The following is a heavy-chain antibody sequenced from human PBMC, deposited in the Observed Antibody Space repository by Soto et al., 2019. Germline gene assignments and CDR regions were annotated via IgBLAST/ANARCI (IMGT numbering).Heavy chain of an antibody. CDR3: VRSGTARLLRHSWFDT. CDR1: GFTFNTYD. V-gene: IGHV3-21*01. Sequence: EVQLVESGGGLVKPGGSLRLSCAASGFTFNTYDINWVRQAPGKVLEWVSSITTSSAYIYYADSLKGRITISRDNAKNSLFLQMNSLRAEDTAVYYCVRSGTARLLRHSWFDTWGQGTLVTVSS. D-gene: IGHD2-21*01. CDR2: ITTSSAYI. J-gene: IGHJ5*02.